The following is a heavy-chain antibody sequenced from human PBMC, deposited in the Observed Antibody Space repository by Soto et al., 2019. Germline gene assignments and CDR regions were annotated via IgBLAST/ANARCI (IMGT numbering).Heavy chain of an antibody. V-gene: IGHV2-5*02. CDR3: AYLPCSGGSCYWFSFSGMDV. D-gene: IGHD2-15*01. Sequence: QITLKESGPTLVKPTQTLTLTCTFSGFSLSTSGVGVAWIRQPPGKALEWLALFYWDDDKRYRPSLESRLTITXXTXKTQVVLTMTNMDSVDTSTYYCAYLPCSGGSCYWFSFSGMDVWGQGTTVTVSS. J-gene: IGHJ6*02. CDR2: FYWDDDK. CDR1: GFSLSTSGVG.